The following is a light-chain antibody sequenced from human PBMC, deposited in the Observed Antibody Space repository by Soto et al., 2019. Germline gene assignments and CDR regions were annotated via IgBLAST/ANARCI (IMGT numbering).Light chain of an antibody. CDR2: EVN. V-gene: IGLV2-8*01. CDR3: SSYAGSNNLV. J-gene: IGLJ3*02. Sequence: QSALTQPPSASGSPGQSVTISCTGTSSDIGGYDYVSWYQQHPGKAPKLIIYEVNKRPSGVPDRCSGSKSGNTASLIVSGLQAEDEADYYCSSYAGSNNLVFAGGTKLTVL. CDR1: SSDIGGYDY.